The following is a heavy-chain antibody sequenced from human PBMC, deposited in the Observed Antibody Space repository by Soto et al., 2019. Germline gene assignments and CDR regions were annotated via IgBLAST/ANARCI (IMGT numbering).Heavy chain of an antibody. CDR2: VIPLFDTA. CDR3: ATGVHNDGDNFYHGMDV. D-gene: IGHD2-21*02. Sequence: QVQVVQSGAEVKKPGSSVKVSCKVSGGIFTNNAISWVRQAPGQGLEWLGGVIPLFDTAYYAQIFRGRLRISADGATTTAYMELSGLTSADTAVYFCATGVHNDGDNFYHGMDVWGQGTTVTVS. V-gene: IGHV1-69*01. CDR1: GGIFTNNA. J-gene: IGHJ6*02.